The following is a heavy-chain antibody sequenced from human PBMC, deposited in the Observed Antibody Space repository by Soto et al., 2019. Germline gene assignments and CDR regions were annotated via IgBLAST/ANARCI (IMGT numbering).Heavy chain of an antibody. CDR2: ISNIGTT. CDR3: ASNPSRGSAWPPDY. D-gene: IGHD6-19*01. V-gene: IGHV4-59*01. J-gene: IGHJ4*02. CDR1: VGSTSSYY. Sequence: PWEALFLRYAVPVGSTSSYYWRWIRQPPGRVLEWIGYISNIGTTNYNPSLKSRVTISVDTSKNQFSLNLTSVTAADTAVYYCASNPSRGSAWPPDYWGQGTLVTVS.